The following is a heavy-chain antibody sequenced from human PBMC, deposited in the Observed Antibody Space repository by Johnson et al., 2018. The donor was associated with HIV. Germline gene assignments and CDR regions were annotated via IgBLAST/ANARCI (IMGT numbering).Heavy chain of an antibody. CDR1: GFIFSSYG. Sequence: QVTLVESGGGVVQPGGSLRLSCAASGFIFSSYGMHWVRQAPGKGLEWVAFIWYDGSRKYYADSVKGRFTISRVNSKNMLYLQMNSLRVEDTAVDYCAKEGSRGTVTRAPDAFDFWGQGTVVTVSS. V-gene: IGHV3-30*02. CDR2: IWYDGSRK. D-gene: IGHD4-17*01. J-gene: IGHJ3*01. CDR3: AKEGSRGTVTRAPDAFDF.